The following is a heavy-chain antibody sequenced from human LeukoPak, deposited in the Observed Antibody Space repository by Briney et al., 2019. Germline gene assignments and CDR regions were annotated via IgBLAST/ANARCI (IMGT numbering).Heavy chain of an antibody. CDR2: ISSSSSYI. V-gene: IGHV3-21*01. CDR3: ARSALLWFGESPDY. CDR1: GFTFSSYS. J-gene: IGHJ4*02. D-gene: IGHD3-10*01. Sequence: GGSLRPSCAASGFTFSSYSMNWVRQAPGKGLEWVSSISSSSSYIYYADSVKGRFTISRDNAKNSLYLQMNSLRAEDTAVYYCARSALLWFGESPDYWGQGTLVTVSS.